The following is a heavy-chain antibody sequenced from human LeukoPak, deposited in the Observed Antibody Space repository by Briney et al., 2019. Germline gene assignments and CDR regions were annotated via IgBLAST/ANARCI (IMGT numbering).Heavy chain of an antibody. CDR2: ISYDGSNK. CDR3: ARTPHSGSYSHFDY. D-gene: IGHD1-26*01. V-gene: IGHV3-30-3*01. J-gene: IGHJ4*02. Sequence: GGSLRLSCAASGFTFSSYAMHWVRQAPGKGLEWVAVISYDGSNKHYADSVKGRFTISRDNSKNTLYLQMNSLRAEDTAVYYCARTPHSGSYSHFDYWGQGTLVTVSS. CDR1: GFTFSSYA.